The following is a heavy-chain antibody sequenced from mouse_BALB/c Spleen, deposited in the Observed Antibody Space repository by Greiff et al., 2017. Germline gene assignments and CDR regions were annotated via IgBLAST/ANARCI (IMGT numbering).Heavy chain of an antibody. CDR2: IDPANGNT. CDR1: GFNIKDTY. CDR3: SRNDYDSAWFAY. Sequence: VQLQQFGAELVKPGASVKLSCTASGFNIKDTYMHWVKQRPEQGLEWIGRIDPANGNTKYDPKFQGKATITADTSSNTAYLQLSSLTSEDTAVYYCSRNDYDSAWFAYWGQGTLVTVSA. D-gene: IGHD2-4*01. J-gene: IGHJ3*01. V-gene: IGHV14-3*02.